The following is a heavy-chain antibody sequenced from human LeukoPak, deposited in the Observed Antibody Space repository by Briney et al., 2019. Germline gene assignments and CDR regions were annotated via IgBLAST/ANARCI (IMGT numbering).Heavy chain of an antibody. D-gene: IGHD5-18*01. CDR1: GGSISSYY. J-gene: IGHJ1*01. Sequence: SETLSLTCTVSGGSISSYYWSWIRQPPGKGLEWIGYIYYSGSTNYNPSLKSRVTISVDTSKNQFSLKLSSVTAADTAVYYCARAGGDTAMVRAEYFQHWGQGTLVTVSS. V-gene: IGHV4-59*01. CDR3: ARAGGDTAMVRAEYFQH. CDR2: IYYSGST.